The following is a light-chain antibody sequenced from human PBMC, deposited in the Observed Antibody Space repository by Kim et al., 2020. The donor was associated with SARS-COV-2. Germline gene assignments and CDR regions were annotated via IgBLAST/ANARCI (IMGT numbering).Light chain of an antibody. CDR1: RSVRYN. CDR2: DAS. V-gene: IGKV3-15*01. Sequence: TTTLSVYAGERATLTCRTSRSVRYNLAWFQQHPGQAPRLLIHDASTRATGVPARFSGSGSGTEFTLTISNIQPEDFAVYYCQQYYSWPLSLGGGTKLEI. CDR3: QQYYSWPLS. J-gene: IGKJ4*01.